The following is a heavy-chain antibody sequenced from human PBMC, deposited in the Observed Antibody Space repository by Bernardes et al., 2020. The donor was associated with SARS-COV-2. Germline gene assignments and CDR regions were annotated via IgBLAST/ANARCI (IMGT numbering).Heavy chain of an antibody. D-gene: IGHD3-16*01. CDR3: ARDLVGITDGPDFDY. J-gene: IGHJ4*02. Sequence: SVKVSCKASGGPFSSYSITWVRQAPGQGLEWMGEITPILGTANYAQKFQGRVTITADDSTSTAHMELSSLRSEDTAIYYCARDLVGITDGPDFDYWGQGTLVTVSS. CDR1: GGPFSSYS. V-gene: IGHV1-69*13. CDR2: ITPILGTA.